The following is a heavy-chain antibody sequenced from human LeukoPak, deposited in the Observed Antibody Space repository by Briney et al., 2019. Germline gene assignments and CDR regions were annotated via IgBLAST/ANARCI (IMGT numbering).Heavy chain of an antibody. J-gene: IGHJ4*02. D-gene: IGHD6-6*01. V-gene: IGHV4-39*02. Sequence: MPSETLSLTCTVSGGSISSGTSYWGWIRQSPGKGPEWIGSLYYSGSTYYNPSLKSRVTISVDTSKNHFSLKLSSVTAADTAMYYCARRGSSIAPRDIDYWGQGAPVTVSS. CDR3: ARRGSSIAPRDIDY. CDR1: GGSISSGTSY. CDR2: LYYSGST.